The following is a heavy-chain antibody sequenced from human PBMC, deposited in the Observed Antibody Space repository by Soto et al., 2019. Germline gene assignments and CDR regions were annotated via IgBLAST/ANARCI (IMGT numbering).Heavy chain of an antibody. CDR3: ARYSSNWFQTEGMDV. D-gene: IGHD6-13*01. CDR1: GGSISTYY. CDR2: IDTSGNT. V-gene: IGHV4-4*07. Sequence: ASETLSLTCTVSGGSISTYYWSCIRQPAGKGLEWIGRIDTSGNTNYNPSLKSRVTMSVDTSNKQFSLKLTSVTAADTAVYYCARYSSNWFQTEGMDVWGQGTTVTVSS. J-gene: IGHJ6*02.